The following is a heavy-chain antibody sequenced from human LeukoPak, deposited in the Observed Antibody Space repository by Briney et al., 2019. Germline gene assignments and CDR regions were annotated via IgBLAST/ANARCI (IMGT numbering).Heavy chain of an antibody. CDR2: ISYDGSNK. CDR1: GFTFSSYA. D-gene: IGHD2-15*01. Sequence: PGRSLRLSCAASGFTFSSYAMHWVRQAPGKGLEWVAVISYDGSNKYYADSVKGRFTISRDNSKNTLYLQMNSLRAEDTAVYYCARDDYCSGGSCITYYFDYWGQETLVTVSS. J-gene: IGHJ4*02. V-gene: IGHV3-30-3*01. CDR3: ARDDYCSGGSCITYYFDY.